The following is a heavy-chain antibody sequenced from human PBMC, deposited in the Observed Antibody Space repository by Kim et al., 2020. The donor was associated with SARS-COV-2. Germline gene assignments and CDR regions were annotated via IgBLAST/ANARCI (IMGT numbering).Heavy chain of an antibody. D-gene: IGHD6-6*01. CDR1: GFTVSSNY. Sequence: GGSLRLSCAASGFTVSSNYMSWVRQAPGKGLEWVSVIYSGGSTYYADSVKGRFTISRHNSKNTLYLQMNSLRAEDTAVYYCARWTIAARLYYYYGMDVWGQGTTVTVSS. CDR2: IYSGGST. CDR3: ARWTIAARLYYYYGMDV. J-gene: IGHJ6*02. V-gene: IGHV3-53*04.